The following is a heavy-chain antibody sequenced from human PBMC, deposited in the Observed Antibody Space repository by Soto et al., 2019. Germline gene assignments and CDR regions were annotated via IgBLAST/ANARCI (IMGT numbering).Heavy chain of an antibody. J-gene: IGHJ4*02. Sequence: SGTLSLACSVSGGSMDTFYWSWVRQSPGKGLEWIGYIYFRGTTYYHPSLQSRVSISIDTSQNQFSLKLKSMTNADTAVYYCARSSGYATPLDQWGQGTLVT. CDR1: GGSMDTFY. CDR3: ARSSGYATPLDQ. D-gene: IGHD3-22*01. V-gene: IGHV4-59*01. CDR2: IYFRGTT.